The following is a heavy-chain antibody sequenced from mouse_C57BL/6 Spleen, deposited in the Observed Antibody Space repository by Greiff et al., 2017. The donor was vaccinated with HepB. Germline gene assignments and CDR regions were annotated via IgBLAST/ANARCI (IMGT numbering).Heavy chain of an antibody. CDR1: GFTFSSYA. Sequence: EVMLVESGGGLVKPGGSLKLSCAASGFTFSSYAMSWVRQTPEKRLEWVATISDGGSYTYYPDNVKGRFTISRDNAKNNLYLQMSPLKYEDTAMYYCAITYYYGSSYAMDYWGQGTSVTVSA. J-gene: IGHJ4*01. V-gene: IGHV5-4*03. CDR2: ISDGGSYT. CDR3: AITYYYGSSYAMDY. D-gene: IGHD1-1*01.